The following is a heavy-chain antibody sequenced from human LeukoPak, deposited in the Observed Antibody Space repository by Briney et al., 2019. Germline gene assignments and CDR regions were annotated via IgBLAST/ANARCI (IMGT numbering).Heavy chain of an antibody. Sequence: SETLSLTCTVSGGSISRNSYSWGWIRQPPGKGLEWIGSISDSGTIRYNPSLKSRVTILVDTSKKQVSLKVNAVTAADTAVYYCARHVTADNWFDPWGQGTLVTVSS. CDR2: ISDSGTI. CDR3: ARHVTADNWFDP. CDR1: GGSISRNSYS. V-gene: IGHV4-39*01. J-gene: IGHJ5*02.